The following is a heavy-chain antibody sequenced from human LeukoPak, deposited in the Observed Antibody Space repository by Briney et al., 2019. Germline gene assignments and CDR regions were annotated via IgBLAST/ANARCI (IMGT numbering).Heavy chain of an antibody. J-gene: IGHJ6*02. CDR3: ARDGPHYDLDV. CDR2: IWFDGSNT. V-gene: IGHV3-33*01. D-gene: IGHD3-3*01. Sequence: PGGSLRLSCAPSGFSFNSYGLHWVRQAPGKGLEWVAFIWFDGSNTNYADSVKGRFTISRDDSKNSLYLQMNSLRAEDTAIYYCARDGPHYDLDVWGQGTTVTVSS. CDR1: GFSFNSYG.